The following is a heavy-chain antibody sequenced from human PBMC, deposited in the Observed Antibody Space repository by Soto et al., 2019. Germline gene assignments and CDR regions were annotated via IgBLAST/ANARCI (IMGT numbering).Heavy chain of an antibody. CDR1: GGSISSSSFN. Sequence: SETLSLTCSVSGGSISSSSFNWTWIRQSPSRGLEWLGRTYYRSEWYKDYAVSVKSRITIKPDTSRNQFSLQLTSVTPEDTAVYYCAREAWATLTNVYSYGTEVWGQGTAVTVSS. D-gene: IGHD7-27*01. V-gene: IGHV6-1*01. CDR2: TYYRSEWYK. J-gene: IGHJ6*02. CDR3: AREAWATLTNVYSYGTEV.